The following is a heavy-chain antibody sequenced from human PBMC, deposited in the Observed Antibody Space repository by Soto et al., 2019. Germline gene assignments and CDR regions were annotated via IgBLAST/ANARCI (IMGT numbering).Heavy chain of an antibody. Sequence: GGSLRLSCAASVFTFSSYAMRWVRQAPGKGLEWVSAISGSGDSTDYAAPVKGRFTISRDDSRNTLYLQMNSLKTEDTAFYFCTTDVWTAVATDYWGQGALVTVSS. CDR2: ISGSGDST. CDR3: TTDVWTAVATDY. CDR1: VFTFSSYA. V-gene: IGHV3-23*01. D-gene: IGHD4-4*01. J-gene: IGHJ4*02.